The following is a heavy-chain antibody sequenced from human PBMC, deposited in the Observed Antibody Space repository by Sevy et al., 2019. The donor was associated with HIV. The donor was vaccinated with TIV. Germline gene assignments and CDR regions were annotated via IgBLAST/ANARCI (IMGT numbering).Heavy chain of an antibody. Sequence: ASVKVSCKASGYTFTGQYIHWVGQAPAQELEWMGWINPKSGGPKYRQDFQGSVTLTRDTSITTAYMELSGLKSDDTAIYYCAGYLRLSGYSYGSFDYWGQGTLVTVSS. CDR3: AGYLRLSGYSYGSFDY. CDR1: GYTFTGQY. CDR2: INPKSGGP. D-gene: IGHD5-18*01. J-gene: IGHJ4*02. V-gene: IGHV1-2*02.